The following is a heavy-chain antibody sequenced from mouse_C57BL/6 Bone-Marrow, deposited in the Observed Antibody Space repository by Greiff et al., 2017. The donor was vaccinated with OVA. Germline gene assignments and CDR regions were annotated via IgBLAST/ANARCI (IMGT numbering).Heavy chain of an antibody. CDR2: IHPSDSDT. Sequence: QVQLQQPGAELVKPGASVKVSCKASGYTLTSYWMHWVKQRPGQGLEWIGRIHPSDSDTNSNQKFKGKATLIVDKSSSTAYMQLSSLTSEDSAVYYCSITFSVTTVRYFDVWGTGTTVTVSS. CDR3: SITFSVTTVRYFDV. CDR1: GYTLTSYW. V-gene: IGHV1-74*01. D-gene: IGHD1-1*01. J-gene: IGHJ1*03.